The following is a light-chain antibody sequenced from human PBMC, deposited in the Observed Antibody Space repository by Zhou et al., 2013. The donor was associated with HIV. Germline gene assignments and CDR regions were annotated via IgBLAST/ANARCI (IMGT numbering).Light chain of an antibody. Sequence: DIVMTQSPDSLAVSLGERATINCKSSQSVLYSSNNKNYLAWYQQKPGQPPKLLIYWASTRESGVPDRFSGSGSGTDFTLTISSLQAEDVAVYYCQQYYRTPKAFGQGPGWKSN. CDR2: WAS. V-gene: IGKV4-1*01. CDR1: QSVLYSSNNKNY. CDR3: QQYYRTPKA. J-gene: IGKJ1*01.